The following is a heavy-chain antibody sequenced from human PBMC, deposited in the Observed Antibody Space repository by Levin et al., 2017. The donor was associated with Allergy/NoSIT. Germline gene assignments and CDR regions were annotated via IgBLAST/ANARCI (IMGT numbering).Heavy chain of an antibody. CDR2: INHSGST. CDR1: GGSFSGYY. Sequence: SETLSLTCAVYGGSFSGYYWSWIRQPPGKGLEWIGEINHSGSTNYNPSLKSRVTISVDTSKNQFSLKLSSVTAADTAVYYCARGRDGYCSSTSCYMNWFDPWGQGTLVTVSS. CDR3: ARGRDGYCSSTSCYMNWFDP. J-gene: IGHJ5*02. D-gene: IGHD2-2*03. V-gene: IGHV4-34*01.